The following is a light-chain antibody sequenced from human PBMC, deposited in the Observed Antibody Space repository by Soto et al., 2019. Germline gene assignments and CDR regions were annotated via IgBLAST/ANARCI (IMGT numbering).Light chain of an antibody. V-gene: IGLV3-21*04. J-gene: IGLJ1*01. CDR3: LVWVGSREPYV. CDR2: YDS. Sequence: SYELTQPPSVSVAPGKTARITCGGSNIGRKSVHWYQQKPGQAPVLVIYYDSDRPSGIPERFSGSNSGNTATLTISRVEVGDGAQSYCLVWVGSREPYVFVTGTKLTVL. CDR1: NIGRKS.